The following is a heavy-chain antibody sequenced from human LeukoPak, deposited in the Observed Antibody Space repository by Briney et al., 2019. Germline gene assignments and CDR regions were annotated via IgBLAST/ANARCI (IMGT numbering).Heavy chain of an antibody. Sequence: ASVKVSCKTSGYTFTNYAMNWVRQAPGQGLEWMGWINTNTGNPTYAQGFRGRFVLSLDTSVSTAYLQISSLKAEDTAIYYCARDSGDYYFDYWGQGTLVTVSS. CDR3: ARDSGDYYFDY. J-gene: IGHJ4*02. CDR2: INTNTGNP. V-gene: IGHV7-4-1*02. CDR1: GYTFTNYA.